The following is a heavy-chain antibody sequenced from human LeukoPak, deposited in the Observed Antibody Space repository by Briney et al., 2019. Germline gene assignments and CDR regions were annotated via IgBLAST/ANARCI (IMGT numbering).Heavy chain of an antibody. CDR2: ISGSGGST. D-gene: IGHD3-10*01. V-gene: IGHV3-23*01. CDR1: GFTFSSYG. CDR3: AKDTGVYYGSGRSIFDY. J-gene: IGHJ4*02. Sequence: GGSLRLSCAASGFTFSSYGMSWVRQAPGKGLEWVSAISGSGGSTYYADSVKGRFTISRDNSKNTLYLQMNSLRAEDTAVYYCAKDTGVYYGSGRSIFDYWGQGTLVTVSS.